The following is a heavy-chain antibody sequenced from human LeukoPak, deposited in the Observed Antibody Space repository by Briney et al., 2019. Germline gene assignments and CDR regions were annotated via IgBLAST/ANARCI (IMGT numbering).Heavy chain of an antibody. Sequence: ASVKVSCKASGYTFTGYYMHWVRQAPGQGLEWMGWINPNSGGTNYARKFQGRVTMTRDTSISTAYMELSRLRSDDTAVYYCARSPVTTFEGDWGQGTLVTVSS. CDR1: GYTFTGYY. J-gene: IGHJ4*02. D-gene: IGHD3-16*01. CDR3: ARSPVTTFEGD. CDR2: INPNSGGT. V-gene: IGHV1-2*02.